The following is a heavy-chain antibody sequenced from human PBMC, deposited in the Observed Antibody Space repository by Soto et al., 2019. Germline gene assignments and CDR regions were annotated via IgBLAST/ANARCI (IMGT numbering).Heavy chain of an antibody. CDR1: GGSISSYY. J-gene: IGHJ4*02. Sequence: SETLSLPCTVSGGSISSYYWSRIRQPPGKGLEWIGYIYYSGSTNYNPSLKSRVTISVDTSKNQFSLKLSSVTAADTAVYYCARSDSIQLWLHFDYWGQGTLVTSPQ. D-gene: IGHD5-18*01. CDR2: IYYSGST. V-gene: IGHV4-59*01. CDR3: ARSDSIQLWLHFDY.